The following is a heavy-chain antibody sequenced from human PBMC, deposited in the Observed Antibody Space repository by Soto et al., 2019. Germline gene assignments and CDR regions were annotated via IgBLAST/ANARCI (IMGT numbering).Heavy chain of an antibody. CDR2: IIPIFGTA. CDR3: ARVVVPAAISYYGMDV. Sequence: SVKVSCKASGGTFSSYAIIWVRQAPGQGLEWMGGIIPIFGTANYAQKFQGRVTITADESTSTAYMELSSLRSEDTAVYYCARVVVPAAISYYGMDVWGQGTTVTVSS. CDR1: GGTFSSYA. J-gene: IGHJ6*02. D-gene: IGHD2-2*01. V-gene: IGHV1-69*13.